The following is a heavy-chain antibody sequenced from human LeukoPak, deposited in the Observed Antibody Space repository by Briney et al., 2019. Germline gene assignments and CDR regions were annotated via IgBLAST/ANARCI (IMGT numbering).Heavy chain of an antibody. Sequence: SETLSLTCTVSGGSISSSSYYWGWIRQPPGKGLEWIGSIYYSGSTYYNPSLKSRVTISLDTSNNQFSLRLSSVTAADTAVYYCASVRGSGSSPQNPTHVNWFDPWGQGTLVTVSS. J-gene: IGHJ5*02. V-gene: IGHV4-39*07. CDR3: ASVRGSGSSPQNPTHVNWFDP. CDR2: IYYSGST. D-gene: IGHD6-6*01. CDR1: GGSISSSSYY.